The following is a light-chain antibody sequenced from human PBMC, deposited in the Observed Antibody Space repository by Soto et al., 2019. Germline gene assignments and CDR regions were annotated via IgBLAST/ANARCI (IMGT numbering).Light chain of an antibody. V-gene: IGLV2-8*01. CDR3: SSYAGSNNWV. CDR1: SSDVGGYKY. Sequence: QSVLTQPPSASGSPGQSVTISCTGPSSDVGGYKYVSWYQQHPGKAPKLMIYEVSKRPSGVPDRFSGSKSGNTASLTVSGLQAEDEADYYCSSYAGSNNWVFGGGTKVTVL. CDR2: EVS. J-gene: IGLJ3*02.